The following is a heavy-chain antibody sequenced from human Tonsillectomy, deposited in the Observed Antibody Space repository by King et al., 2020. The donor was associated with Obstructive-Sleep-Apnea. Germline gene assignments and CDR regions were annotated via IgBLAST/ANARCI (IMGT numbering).Heavy chain of an antibody. CDR3: VKDRQGGHGFSSGSFDY. Sequence: VQLVESGGDLVQPGRSLRLSCAASGFTFDDYAMHWVRQAPGKGLEWVSGISDNGGRIGCRDFVRGRFTLSRDNAKSSLSLHMNSLKTEDTAFYFCVKDRQGGHGFSSGSFDYWGQGTLVTVSS. J-gene: IGHJ4*02. D-gene: IGHD6-19*01. CDR2: ISDNGGRI. V-gene: IGHV3-9*01. CDR1: GFTFDDYA.